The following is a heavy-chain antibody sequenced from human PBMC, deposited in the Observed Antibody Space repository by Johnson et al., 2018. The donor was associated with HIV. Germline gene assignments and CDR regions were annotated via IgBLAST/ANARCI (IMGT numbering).Heavy chain of an antibody. D-gene: IGHD1-26*01. V-gene: IGHV3-66*02. J-gene: IGHJ3*02. CDR2: IYSGGST. CDR3: AREGVGVNAFDI. CDR1: GFTVSSNY. Sequence: VLLVESGGGLVKPGGSLRLSCAASGFTVSSNYMSWVRQAPGKGLEWVSVIYSGGSTYYADSVKGRFTISRDNSKNTLYLQMNSLRAEDMAVYYCAREGVGVNAFDIWGQGTMVTVSS.